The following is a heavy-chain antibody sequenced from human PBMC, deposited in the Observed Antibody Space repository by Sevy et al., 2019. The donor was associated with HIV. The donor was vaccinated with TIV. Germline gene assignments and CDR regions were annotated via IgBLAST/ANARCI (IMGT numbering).Heavy chain of an antibody. J-gene: IGHJ3*02. V-gene: IGHV3-48*02. CDR3: ARAHVLRYFDWLLSGAFDI. CDR1: GFTFSSYS. CDR2: ISSSSSTI. Sequence: GGSLRLSCAASGFTFSSYSMNWVRQAPGKGLEWVSYISSSSSTIYYADSVKGRFTIPRDNAKNSLYLQMNSLRDEDTAVYYCARAHVLRYFDWLLSGAFDIWGQGTMVTVSS. D-gene: IGHD3-9*01.